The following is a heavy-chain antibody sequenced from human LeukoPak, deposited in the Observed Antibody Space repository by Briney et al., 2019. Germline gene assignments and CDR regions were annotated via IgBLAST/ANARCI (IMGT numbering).Heavy chain of an antibody. Sequence: SGGSLRLSCAASRLTFSNYAMSWVRQAPGKGLEWVSAISDSGDRTYYADSVKGRFTISRDNSKNTLYLQMYSLRAEDTAVYYCAKDSRRVSGWYYFDYWGQGTLVTVSS. CDR2: ISDSGDRT. J-gene: IGHJ4*02. CDR3: AKDSRRVSGWYYFDY. CDR1: RLTFSNYA. D-gene: IGHD6-19*01. V-gene: IGHV3-23*01.